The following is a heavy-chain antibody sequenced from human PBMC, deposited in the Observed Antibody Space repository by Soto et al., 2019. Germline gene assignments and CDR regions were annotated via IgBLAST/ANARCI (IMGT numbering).Heavy chain of an antibody. Sequence: QVQLVQSGVEVKKPGASVKVSCKASGYTFTSYDISWVRQATGQGLEWMGWMSPNSGSTGYAQKFQGRVTMTRNTSTSTAYMELSSLRSEDTAVYYCARTIFGVETYYFACWGQGILVTVSS. CDR1: GYTFTSYD. CDR2: MSPNSGST. D-gene: IGHD3-3*01. CDR3: ARTIFGVETYYFAC. J-gene: IGHJ4*02. V-gene: IGHV1-8*01.